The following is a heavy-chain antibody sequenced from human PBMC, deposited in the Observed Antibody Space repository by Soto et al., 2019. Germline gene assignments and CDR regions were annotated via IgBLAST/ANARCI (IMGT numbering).Heavy chain of an antibody. CDR2: IMPVFATP. CDR1: GGTFSTSA. CDR3: ARDKDRQQLGGNYYFIFDV. V-gene: IGHV1-69*12. J-gene: IGHJ6*02. Sequence: QVQLMQSGAEVKKPGSSVKVSCKASGGTFSTSAISWVRQAPGEGLEWVGGIMPVFATPDYAQKFQGRVTISADESTTTGYLELTSLTTDDTDVYYCARDKDRQQLGGNYYFIFDVWGQGTAINVSS. D-gene: IGHD3-3*02.